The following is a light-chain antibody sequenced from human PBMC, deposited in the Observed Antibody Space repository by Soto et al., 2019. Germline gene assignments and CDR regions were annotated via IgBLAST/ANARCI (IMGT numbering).Light chain of an antibody. J-gene: IGKJ2*01. CDR2: GAS. Sequence: EIVMTQSPATLSVSPGERATLSCRASQSVSSNLAWYHQRPGQAPRLLIYGASTRATGIPARFSGSGSGTEFTLTISILQSEDFAVYSCQQYNNWPYTFGQGTKLEIK. CDR1: QSVSSN. CDR3: QQYNNWPYT. V-gene: IGKV3-15*01.